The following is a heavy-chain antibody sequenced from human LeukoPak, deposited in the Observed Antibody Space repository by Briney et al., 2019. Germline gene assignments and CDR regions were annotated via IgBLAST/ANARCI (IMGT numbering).Heavy chain of an antibody. D-gene: IGHD3-3*01. Sequence: GGSLRLSCAASGFTFSRHGMRWLRQAPGKGLEWVASLSSAGVTAYYADSVQGRFTISRDNSKNTLSLHMSSLRAEDTAVYYCAKSIDWEWRTRLDYWGQGTLITVSS. CDR1: GFTFSRHG. CDR3: AKSIDWEWRTRLDY. J-gene: IGHJ4*02. V-gene: IGHV3-23*01. CDR2: LSSAGVTA.